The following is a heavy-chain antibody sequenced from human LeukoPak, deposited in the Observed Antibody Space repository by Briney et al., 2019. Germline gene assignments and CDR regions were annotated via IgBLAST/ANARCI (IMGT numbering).Heavy chain of an antibody. CDR3: ARGEAHYAGSADY. CDR1: GYNFNSYG. Sequence: ASVKVSCKASGYNFNSYGITWVRQAPGQGLELMAWISAYNGNTNYAQKFRGRVTMTTDTSTNTAYMELRGLTSDDTAVYYCARGEAHYAGSADYWGQGTQATVSS. D-gene: IGHD2-2*01. CDR2: ISAYNGNT. J-gene: IGHJ4*02. V-gene: IGHV1-18*01.